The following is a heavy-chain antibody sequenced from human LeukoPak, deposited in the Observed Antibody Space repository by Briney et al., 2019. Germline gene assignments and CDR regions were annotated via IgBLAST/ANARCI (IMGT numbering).Heavy chain of an antibody. Sequence: SQTLSLTCAISGDSVSSNSAAWNWIRQSPSRGLEWLGRTYYRSKWYNDYAVSVKSRITINPDTSKNQFSLQLNSVTPEDTAVYYCARGRYPRGWLLTYFDYWGQGTLVTVSS. J-gene: IGHJ4*02. D-gene: IGHD5-24*01. CDR3: ARGRYPRGWLLTYFDY. CDR1: GDSVSSNSAA. CDR2: TYYRSKWYN. V-gene: IGHV6-1*01.